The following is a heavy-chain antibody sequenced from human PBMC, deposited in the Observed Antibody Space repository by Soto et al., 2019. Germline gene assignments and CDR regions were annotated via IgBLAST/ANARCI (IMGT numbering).Heavy chain of an antibody. V-gene: IGHV1-69*13. D-gene: IGHD2-2*01. Sequence: GASVKVSCKASGCTFISYGINWVRQAPGQGLEWMGGIIPKFGTAKYTQKFQGRITITAVESTATAYMELRSLRSEDTAVYYCAREVLRYCTSTRCGRYGMDVWGRGTTVTVSS. CDR2: IIPKFGTA. CDR1: GCTFISYG. CDR3: AREVLRYCTSTRCGRYGMDV. J-gene: IGHJ6*02.